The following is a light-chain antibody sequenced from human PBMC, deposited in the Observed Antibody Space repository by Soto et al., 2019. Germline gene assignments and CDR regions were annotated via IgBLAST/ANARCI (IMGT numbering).Light chain of an antibody. CDR3: LQRSPWPWT. Sequence: IVLTQSPATLSLSPGARATLSCRAGQSVSNYLAWYQQKPGQAPRLLIYDTFNRATGIPARFSGSGSGTDFTLTISSLEPEDLAVYFCLQRSPWPWTSGQGTKVEIK. CDR2: DTF. CDR1: QSVSNY. V-gene: IGKV3-11*01. J-gene: IGKJ1*01.